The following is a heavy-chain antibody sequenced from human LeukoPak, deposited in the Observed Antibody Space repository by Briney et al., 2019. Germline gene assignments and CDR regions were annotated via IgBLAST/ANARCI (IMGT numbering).Heavy chain of an antibody. CDR1: GGSFSGYY. Sequence: PSETLSLTCAVYGGSFSGYYWSWIRQPPGKGLEWIGEINHSGSTNYNPSLKSRVTISVDTSKNQFSLKLSSVTAADTAVYYCARGLGAIQLCELAFDYWGQGTLVTVSS. CDR2: INHSGST. V-gene: IGHV4-34*01. D-gene: IGHD5-18*01. CDR3: ARGLGAIQLCELAFDY. J-gene: IGHJ4*02.